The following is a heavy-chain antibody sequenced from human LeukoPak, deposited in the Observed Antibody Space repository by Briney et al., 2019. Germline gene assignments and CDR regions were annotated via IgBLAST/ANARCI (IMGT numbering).Heavy chain of an antibody. CDR3: AKETISGVGVPRSDY. V-gene: IGHV3-23*01. CDR2: ISRSGKNT. CDR1: GFTFSSCA. D-gene: IGHD3-3*01. J-gene: IGHJ4*02. Sequence: PGGSLRLSCVASGFTFSSCAMSWVRQAPGKGLEWVSAISRSGKNTYYEDSVKGRFTISRDNSENTLYLQMGSLGAEVTAVYYCAKETISGVGVPRSDYWGQGTLVTVSS.